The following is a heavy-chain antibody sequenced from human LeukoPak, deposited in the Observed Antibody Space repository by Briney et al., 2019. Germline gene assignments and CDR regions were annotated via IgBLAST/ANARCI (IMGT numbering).Heavy chain of an antibody. J-gene: IGHJ4*02. V-gene: IGHV3-15*01. CDR2: IKSKTDGGTT. D-gene: IGHD6-13*01. Sequence: GGSLRLSCEASGFTFSTYTMNWVRQAPGKGLEWVGRIKSKTDGGTTDYAAPVKGRFTISRDDSKNTLYLQMNSLKTEDTAVYYCTTLSLGIAAPDYWGQGALVTVSS. CDR3: TTLSLGIAAPDY. CDR1: GFTFSTYT.